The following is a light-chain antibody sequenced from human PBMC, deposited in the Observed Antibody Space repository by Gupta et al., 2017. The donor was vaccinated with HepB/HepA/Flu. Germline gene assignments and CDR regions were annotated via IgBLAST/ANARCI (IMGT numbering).Light chain of an antibody. CDR3: HHYCSSPL. CDR1: QTVSSYD. V-gene: IGKV3-20*01. CDR2: AAS. Sequence: EIVLTQSPGTLSLSPGERFTLSCRASQTVSSYDLAWYQQKPGQAPSLLIYAASTRALGVTDGFRGRGEYKDFTHTISGPEDEACEAYYMHHYCSSPLFGQGTRLDIK. J-gene: IGKJ5*01.